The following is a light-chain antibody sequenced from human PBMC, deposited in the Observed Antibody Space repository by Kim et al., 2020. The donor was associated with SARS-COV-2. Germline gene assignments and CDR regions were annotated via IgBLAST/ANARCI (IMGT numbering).Light chain of an antibody. CDR1: SLRSYY. Sequence: SSELTQDPAVSVALGQTVRITCQGDSLRSYYASWYQQKPGQAPVLVIYGKNNRPSGIPDRFSGSSSGSTASLTITGPQAEDEADYYCNSRDSSGNHLVFG. CDR2: GKN. CDR3: NSRDSSGNHLV. J-gene: IGLJ2*01. V-gene: IGLV3-19*01.